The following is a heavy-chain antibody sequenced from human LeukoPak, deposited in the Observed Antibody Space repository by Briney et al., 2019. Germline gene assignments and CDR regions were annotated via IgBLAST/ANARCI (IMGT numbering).Heavy chain of an antibody. CDR3: TRVAEKSLTTVDKGWFDP. J-gene: IGHJ5*02. D-gene: IGHD4-11*01. Sequence: GGSLRLSCAASGFTFDDYAMHWVRQAPGKGLEWVSGISWNSGSIGYADSVKGRFTISRDNSKNTLFLQMDSLRDDDTALYYCTRVAEKSLTTVDKGWFDPWGQGTLVTVAS. CDR2: ISWNSGSI. CDR1: GFTFDDYA. V-gene: IGHV3-9*01.